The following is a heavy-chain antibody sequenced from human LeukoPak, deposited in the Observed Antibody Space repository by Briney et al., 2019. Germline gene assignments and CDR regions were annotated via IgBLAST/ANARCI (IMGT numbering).Heavy chain of an antibody. CDR1: RLLFSSYS. CDR3: VRPGGQLLYWDHYGMDV. Sequence: GRSQRLFCSASRLLFSSYSMHCVRQASRKGLEYVSAIRRIGSTTFCTGSVKGRFNISRDICKHTLYLQMSSLRTEDTGVYYCVRPGGQLLYWDHYGMDVWGKRTTVTVSS. J-gene: IGHJ6*04. V-gene: IGHV3-64D*06. CDR2: IRRIGSTT. D-gene: IGHD2-2*02.